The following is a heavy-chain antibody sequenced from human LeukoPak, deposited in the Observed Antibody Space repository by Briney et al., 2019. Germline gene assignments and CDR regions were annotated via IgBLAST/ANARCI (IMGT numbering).Heavy chain of an antibody. CDR1: GGSFSGYY. CDR3: ARGSGSKAARPKYFDY. D-gene: IGHD6-6*01. Sequence: SETLSLTCAVYGGSFSGYYWSWIRQPPGKGLEWIGEINHSGSTNYNPSLKSRVTISVDTSKNQFSLKLSSVTAADTAVYYCARGSGSKAARPKYFDYWGQGTLVTVPS. J-gene: IGHJ4*02. CDR2: INHSGST. V-gene: IGHV4-34*01.